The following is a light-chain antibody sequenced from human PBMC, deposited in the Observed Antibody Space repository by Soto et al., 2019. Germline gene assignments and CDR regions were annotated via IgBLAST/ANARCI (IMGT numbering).Light chain of an antibody. CDR2: KAS. CDR3: RQYNSYPWT. CDR1: QSISSW. V-gene: IGKV1-5*03. Sequence: DIQMTQSPSTLSASVGDRVTITCRASQSISSWLAWYQQKPGKAPKLLIYKASSLESGVPSRFSGSGSGTEFTLTISSLQPDDFATYYCRQYNSYPWTFGQGTKVKIK. J-gene: IGKJ1*01.